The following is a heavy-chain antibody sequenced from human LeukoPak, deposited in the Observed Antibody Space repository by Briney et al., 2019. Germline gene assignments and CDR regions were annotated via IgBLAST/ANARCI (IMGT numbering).Heavy chain of an antibody. CDR3: AIHPSDSSGYFSY. Sequence: ASVKVSGKASGYTFSSCAINWVRQAPGQGLEYMGWIDTKTGNPTYAQGFTGRFVFSLDTSVSTAYLQISSLKAEDTAVYYCAIHPSDSSGYFSYWGQGALVTVSS. CDR1: GYTFSSCA. D-gene: IGHD3-22*01. J-gene: IGHJ4*02. CDR2: IDTKTGNP. V-gene: IGHV7-4-1*02.